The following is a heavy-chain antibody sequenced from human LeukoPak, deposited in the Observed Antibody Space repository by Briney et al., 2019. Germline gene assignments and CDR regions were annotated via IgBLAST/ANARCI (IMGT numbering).Heavy chain of an antibody. J-gene: IGHJ4*02. CDR2: ITYDGGNK. Sequence: PGGSVTLSCAVYGLTLSSYGMHWVSQPAGRGRGWVAVITYDGGNKYYAGSVKGRFTISRDNSKNTLYLQMNSLSAEDRAVSYCAKEKHPSIAVAGKFDYWGQGTLVTVSS. V-gene: IGHV3-30*18. D-gene: IGHD6-19*01. CDR3: AKEKHPSIAVAGKFDY. CDR1: GLTLSSYG.